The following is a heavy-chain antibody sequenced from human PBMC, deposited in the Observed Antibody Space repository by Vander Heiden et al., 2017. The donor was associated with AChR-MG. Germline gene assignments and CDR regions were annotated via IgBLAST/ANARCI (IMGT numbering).Heavy chain of an antibody. Sequence: EVQLVQSGAEVKKPGESLRISCKGSGYSFTSYWISWGSQMPGKGLEWMGRIDPSDSYTNYSPSFQGHVTISADKSISTAYLQWSSLKASDTAMYYCARQGIRNSLWFGELGQASADYWGQGTLVTVSS. J-gene: IGHJ4*02. V-gene: IGHV5-10-1*03. CDR3: ARQGIRNSLWFGELGQASADY. CDR2: IDPSDSYT. CDR1: GYSFTSYW. D-gene: IGHD3-10*01.